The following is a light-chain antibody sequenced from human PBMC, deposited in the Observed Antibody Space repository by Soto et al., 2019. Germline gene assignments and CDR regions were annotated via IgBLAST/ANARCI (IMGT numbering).Light chain of an antibody. CDR2: GAS. V-gene: IGKV3-20*01. J-gene: IGKJ4*01. CDR1: QSLTSNY. Sequence: TVLTQSPGTLALCPGERATLSCRAIQSLTSNYVAWYQQKPGQAPRLLVYGASSRANGIPDRFTGSGTGVDCTLTIIRLEHEDSAVYYCQQDGSSPLTLGGRPKVEIK. CDR3: QQDGSSPLT.